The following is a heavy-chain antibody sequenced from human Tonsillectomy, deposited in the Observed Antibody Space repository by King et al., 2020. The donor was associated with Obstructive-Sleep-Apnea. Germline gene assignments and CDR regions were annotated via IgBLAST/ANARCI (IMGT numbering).Heavy chain of an antibody. Sequence: VQLVESGGGLVKPGGSLRLSCAASGFTFSSYIMNWVRQAPGKGLDWVSSISSSSSYIYYAESVKGRFTISRDNAKNSLYLQMNSLRAEDTAVYYCARDPYCSSTSCPYYYGMDVWGQGTTVTVSS. CDR2: ISSSSSYI. D-gene: IGHD2-2*01. CDR3: ARDPYCSSTSCPYYYGMDV. J-gene: IGHJ6*02. V-gene: IGHV3-21*01. CDR1: GFTFSSYI.